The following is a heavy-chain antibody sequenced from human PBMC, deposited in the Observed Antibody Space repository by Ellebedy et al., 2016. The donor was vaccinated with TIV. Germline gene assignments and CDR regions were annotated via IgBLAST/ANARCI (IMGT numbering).Heavy chain of an antibody. J-gene: IGHJ6*03. CDR2: IRGDGTIT. D-gene: IGHD5-12*01. CDR1: GFTFSSYG. Sequence: GESLKISCAASGFTFSSYGMTWVRQAPGKGLEWVSAIRGDGTITNYADSVKGRFTVSRDNSKNTLYLQMNSLRAEDTAVYYCARSATGSFYMDVWGKGTTVTVSS. V-gene: IGHV3-23*01. CDR3: ARSATGSFYMDV.